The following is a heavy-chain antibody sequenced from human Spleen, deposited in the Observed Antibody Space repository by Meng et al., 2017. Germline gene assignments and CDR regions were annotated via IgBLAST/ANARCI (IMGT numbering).Heavy chain of an antibody. CDR2: INAVFGTT. CDR3: ARKAGNCISTTCYSLDY. Sequence: HVQVVQSGAGVMEPGCSVKVSCKALGGIFSNYVIGWVRQAPGQGLEWMGGINAVFGTTNYAQKFQGRVTITTDESTSTVYMELTRLTSEDTAVYFCARKAGNCISTTCYSLDYWGQGTLVTVSS. CDR1: GGIFSNYV. J-gene: IGHJ4*02. V-gene: IGHV1-69*05. D-gene: IGHD2-2*01.